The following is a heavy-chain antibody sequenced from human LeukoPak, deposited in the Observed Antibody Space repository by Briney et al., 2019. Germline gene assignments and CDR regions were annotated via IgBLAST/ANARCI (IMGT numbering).Heavy chain of an antibody. Sequence: SGPTLVKPTQTLTLTCTFSGFSLSTSGVGVGWIRQPPGKALEWLALIYWDDDRRYSPSLKSRLTITKDTSKNQVVLTMTNMDPVDTATYYCAHKIEAGDYFDYWGQGTLVTVSS. CDR2: IYWDDDR. CDR1: GFSLSTSGVG. D-gene: IGHD3-10*01. V-gene: IGHV2-5*02. J-gene: IGHJ4*02. CDR3: AHKIEAGDYFDY.